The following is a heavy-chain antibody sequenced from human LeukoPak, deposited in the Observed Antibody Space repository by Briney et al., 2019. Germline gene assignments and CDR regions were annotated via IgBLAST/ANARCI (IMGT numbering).Heavy chain of an antibody. Sequence: PGGSLRLSCAASGFTFASYAMTWVRQAPGKGLEWVSAVSGSGGSTYSADSAKGRFTISRDNSKNTLYLQINSLRAEDTAVYYCARDGTAMVITNGYFDYWGQGTLVTVSS. V-gene: IGHV3-23*01. CDR3: ARDGTAMVITNGYFDY. D-gene: IGHD5-18*01. CDR2: VSGSGGST. J-gene: IGHJ4*02. CDR1: GFTFASYA.